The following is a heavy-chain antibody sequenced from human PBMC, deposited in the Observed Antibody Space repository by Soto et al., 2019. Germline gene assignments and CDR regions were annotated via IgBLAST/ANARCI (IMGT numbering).Heavy chain of an antibody. D-gene: IGHD4-17*01. CDR1: GFSLSTSGVG. CDR2: IYWDDDK. V-gene: IGHV2-5*02. J-gene: IGHJ4*02. CDR3: AHSLKADYGDYAPFDY. Sequence: QITLKESGPTLVKPTQTLTLTCTFSGFSLSTSGVGVGWIRQPPGKALEWLALIYWDDDKRYSTSLKSRLTITKDTSKNQVVLTMTNMDPVDTATYYCAHSLKADYGDYAPFDYWGQGTLVTVSS.